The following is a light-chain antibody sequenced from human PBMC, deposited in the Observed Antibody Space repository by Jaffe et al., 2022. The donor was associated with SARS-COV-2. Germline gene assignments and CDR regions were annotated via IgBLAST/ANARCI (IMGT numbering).Light chain of an antibody. CDR2: QDD. CDR1: KLGEKF. V-gene: IGLV3-1*01. J-gene: IGLJ1*01. Sequence: SYELTQPPSVSVSPGQTASITCSGDKLGEKFTSWYHQKPGQSPVLVIYQDDKRPSGIPERFSGSNSGNTATLTISGTQPMDEADYYCQAWDSSAGGVFGTGTKVTVL. CDR3: QAWDSSAGGV.